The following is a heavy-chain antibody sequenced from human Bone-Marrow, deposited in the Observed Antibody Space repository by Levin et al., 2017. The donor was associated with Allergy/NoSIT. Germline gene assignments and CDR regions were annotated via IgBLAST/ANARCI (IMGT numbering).Heavy chain of an antibody. CDR3: ARLTMVTTYYFDY. CDR2: IFHSGTA. J-gene: IGHJ4*02. V-gene: IGHV4-30-2*01. D-gene: IGHD4/OR15-4a*01. CDR1: GASISSAGSS. Sequence: SSETLSLTCDVSGASISSAGSSWSWIRQPPGKGLEWIGYIFHSGTAYYNPSLRSRVTLSVDKSKNQFSLNLRSLTAADTAVYYCARLTMVTTYYFDYWGQGSLVIVSA.